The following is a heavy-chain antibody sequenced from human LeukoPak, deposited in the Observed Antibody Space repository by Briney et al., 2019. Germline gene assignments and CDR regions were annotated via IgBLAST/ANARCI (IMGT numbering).Heavy chain of an antibody. Sequence: ETLSLTCAVSGYSISSGYYWGWIRQPPGKGLEWVSAISGSGGSTYYADSVKGRFTISRDNSKNTLYLQMNSLRAEDTAVYYCAKLYCSSTSCYGYFDYWGQGTLVTVSS. J-gene: IGHJ4*02. CDR3: AKLYCSSTSCYGYFDY. CDR2: ISGSGGST. V-gene: IGHV3-23*01. D-gene: IGHD2-2*01. CDR1: GYSISSGYY.